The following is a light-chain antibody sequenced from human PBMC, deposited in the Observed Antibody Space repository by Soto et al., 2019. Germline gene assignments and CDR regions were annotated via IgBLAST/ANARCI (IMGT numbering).Light chain of an antibody. Sequence: DIPMTQSPSSLSASAGDRVTITCRASQGISNYLNWYQQRVGTAPKLLIYGASILQSGVQARFSGSGFGTDCTLTIDSLQPEDFAIYYCQQSVQVPRTFGHGTRVEIK. CDR2: GAS. V-gene: IGKV1-39*01. J-gene: IGKJ1*01. CDR3: QQSVQVPRT. CDR1: QGISNY.